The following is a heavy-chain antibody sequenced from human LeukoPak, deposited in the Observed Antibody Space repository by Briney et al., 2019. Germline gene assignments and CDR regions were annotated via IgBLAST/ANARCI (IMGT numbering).Heavy chain of an antibody. V-gene: IGHV3-23*05. J-gene: IGHJ4*02. CDR2: IDRAGSIDT. CDR3: ARAPYYYDSSGTSGPDY. D-gene: IGHD3-22*01. CDR1: GFTFSTYI. Sequence: PGGSLRLSCAASGFTFSTYIMKWVRQTPERGLEWVSTIDRAGSIDTHYADSVRGRFIISRDNSKNTLYLQMNSLRAEDTAVYYCARAPYYYDSSGTSGPDYWGQRTLVTVSS.